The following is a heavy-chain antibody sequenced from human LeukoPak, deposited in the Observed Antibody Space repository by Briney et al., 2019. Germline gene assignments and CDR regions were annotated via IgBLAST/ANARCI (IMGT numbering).Heavy chain of an antibody. Sequence: ASVKVSCKASGYTFTGYYMNWVRQAPGQGLEWMGWINPNCGGTNYAQKFQGRVTMTRDTSISTAYMELSRLRSDDTAVYYCARDFSGQNYYYYYMDVWGKGTTVTVSS. D-gene: IGHD3-10*01. V-gene: IGHV1-2*02. CDR3: ARDFSGQNYYYYYMDV. CDR1: GYTFTGYY. J-gene: IGHJ6*03. CDR2: INPNCGGT.